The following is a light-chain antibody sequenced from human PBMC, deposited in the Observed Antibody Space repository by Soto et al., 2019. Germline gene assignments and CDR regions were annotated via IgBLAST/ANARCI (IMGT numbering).Light chain of an antibody. V-gene: IGLV2-11*01. CDR1: SSDVGAYDF. CDR3: SSYEGSHTYEV. J-gene: IGLJ3*02. Sequence: QSALTQPRSVSGSLGPSVTISCTGTSSDVGAYDFVSWYQQNPGKAPRVIVFDVSKRPSGGADRFSGYKTGNTASLTISGLQSADEDDYHCSSYEGSHTYEVVGGGTKLTVL. CDR2: DVS.